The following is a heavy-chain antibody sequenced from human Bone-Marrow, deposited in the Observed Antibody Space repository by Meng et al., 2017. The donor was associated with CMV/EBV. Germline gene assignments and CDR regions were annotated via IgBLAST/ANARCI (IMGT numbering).Heavy chain of an antibody. Sequence: AVAGWAFRTFCLDWVRQVPGKGLEWVAFTRSGGRRRYYVDYVEGRFTFFRDDSKNTLYLEMNSLRDEDTAMYYCAITQKWNPTYFEHWGQGTLVTVSS. D-gene: IGHD1-1*01. CDR1: GWAFRTFC. V-gene: IGHV3-30*02. CDR2: TRSGGRRR. J-gene: IGHJ4*02. CDR3: AITQKWNPTYFEH.